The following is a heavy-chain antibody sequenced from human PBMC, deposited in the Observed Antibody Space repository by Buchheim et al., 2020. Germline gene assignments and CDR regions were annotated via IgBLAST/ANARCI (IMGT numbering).Heavy chain of an antibody. V-gene: IGHV1-46*03. CDR1: GNTFSSHH. D-gene: IGHD1-26*01. J-gene: IGHJ4*02. Sequence: QVHLVQSGAEVKKPGASVRVSCKASGNTFSSHHVHWVRQAPGQGLEWLGIMDPGGGSTINAQNFQGRVTMTRHTSTSTVYMELSSLTSDDTAVYFCARGADSATFYPPDYWGQGTL. CDR2: MDPGGGST. CDR3: ARGADSATFYPPDY.